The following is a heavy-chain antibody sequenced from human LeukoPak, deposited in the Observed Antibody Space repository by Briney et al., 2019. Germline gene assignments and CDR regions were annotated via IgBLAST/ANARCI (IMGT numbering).Heavy chain of an antibody. CDR1: GFTFSSYA. V-gene: IGHV3-23*01. CDR3: ARTVYPGYSYGYSAYYYYYMDV. J-gene: IGHJ6*03. CDR2: ISGSGGST. Sequence: GGSLRLSCAASGFTFSSYAMSWVRQAPGKGLEWVSAISGSGGSTYYADSVKGRFTISRDNSKNTLYLQMNSLRAEDTALYYCARTVYPGYSYGYSAYYYYYMDVWGKGTTVTVSS. D-gene: IGHD5-18*01.